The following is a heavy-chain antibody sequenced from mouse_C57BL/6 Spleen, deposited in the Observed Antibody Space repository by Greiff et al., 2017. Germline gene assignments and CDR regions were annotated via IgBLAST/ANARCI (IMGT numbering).Heavy chain of an antibody. V-gene: IGHV1-5*01. CDR2: IYPGNSDT. CDR3: TTYYSNYGYFDY. Sequence: VQLQQSGTVLARPGASVKMSCKTSGYTFTSYWMHWVKQRPGQGLEWIGAIYPGNSDTSYNQKFKGKAKLTAVTSASTAYMELSSLTNEDSAVYYCTTYYSNYGYFDYWGQGTTLTVSS. D-gene: IGHD2-5*01. J-gene: IGHJ2*01. CDR1: GYTFTSYW.